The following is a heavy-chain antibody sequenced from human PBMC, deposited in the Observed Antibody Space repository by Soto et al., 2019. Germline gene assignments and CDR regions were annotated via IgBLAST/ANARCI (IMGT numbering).Heavy chain of an antibody. CDR2: IFSNDEK. D-gene: IGHD3-3*01. Sequence: QVTLKESGPVLVKPTETLTLTCTVSGFSLSNARMGVSWIRQPPGKALEWLAHIFSNDEKSYSTSLKSRLTISKDTSKSQVVLTMTNMDPVDTATYYCARMGGYYDFWSGYYTGIPFDYWGQGTLVTVSS. V-gene: IGHV2-26*01. CDR1: GFSLSNARMG. CDR3: ARMGGYYDFWSGYYTGIPFDY. J-gene: IGHJ4*02.